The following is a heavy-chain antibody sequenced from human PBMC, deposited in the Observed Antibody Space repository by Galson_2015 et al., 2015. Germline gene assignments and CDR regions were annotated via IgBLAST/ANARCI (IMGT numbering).Heavy chain of an antibody. J-gene: IGHJ3*02. D-gene: IGHD3-22*01. CDR1: GYSFTSYW. Sequence: QSGAEVKKPGESLEISCKGSGYSFTSYWIGWVRQMPGKGLEWMGIIYPGDSDTRYSPSFQGQVTISADKSISTAYLQWSSLKASDTAMYYCARMAQHYYDSSGPGNAFDIWGQGTMVTVSS. V-gene: IGHV5-51*01. CDR3: ARMAQHYYDSSGPGNAFDI. CDR2: IYPGDSDT.